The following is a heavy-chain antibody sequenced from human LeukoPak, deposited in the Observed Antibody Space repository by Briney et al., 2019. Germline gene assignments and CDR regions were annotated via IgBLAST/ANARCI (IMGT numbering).Heavy chain of an antibody. CDR3: ARRDYYYYMDV. J-gene: IGHJ6*03. V-gene: IGHV4-39*01. CDR2: IYYSGST. Sequence: SETLSLTCTVSGGSISSSSYYWGWIRQPPGKGLEWIGSIYYSGSTSYNPSLKSRVTISVDTSKNQFSLKLSSVSAADTAVYYCARRDYYYYMDVWGKGTTVTVSS. CDR1: GGSISSSSYY.